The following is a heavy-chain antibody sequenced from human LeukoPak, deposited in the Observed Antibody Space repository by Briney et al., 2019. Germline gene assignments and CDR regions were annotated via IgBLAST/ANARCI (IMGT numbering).Heavy chain of an antibody. V-gene: IGHV7-4-1*02. CDR1: GYTFTNYT. J-gene: IGHJ4*02. CDR2: INTNTGNP. D-gene: IGHD7-27*01. Sequence: GASVKVSCEASGYTFTNYTLNWVRQAPGQGLELMGWINTNTGNPTYAQGFTGRFVFSLDTSVSTAYLQISSLKTEDTAVYYCARDNAGDIDYWGQGTLVTVSS. CDR3: ARDNAGDIDY.